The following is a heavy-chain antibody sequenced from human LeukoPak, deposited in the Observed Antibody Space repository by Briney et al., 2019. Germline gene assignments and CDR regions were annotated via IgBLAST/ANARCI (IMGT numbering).Heavy chain of an antibody. J-gene: IGHJ6*02. V-gene: IGHV3-21*01. Sequence: GGSLRLSCAASGFTFGSYSMNWVRQAPGKGLEWVSSISSGSSYIYYADSVKGRFTISRDNAENSLYLQMNSLRAEDTAVYYCAGYCSGGSCYPIYGMDVWGQGTTVTVSS. CDR3: AGYCSGGSCYPIYGMDV. CDR1: GFTFGSYS. D-gene: IGHD2-15*01. CDR2: ISSGSSYI.